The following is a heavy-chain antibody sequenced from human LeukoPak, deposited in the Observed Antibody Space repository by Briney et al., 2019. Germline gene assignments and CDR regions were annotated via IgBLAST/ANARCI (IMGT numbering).Heavy chain of an antibody. J-gene: IGHJ4*02. D-gene: IGHD3-22*01. Sequence: PGGSLRLSCAASGFTFDDYAMHWVRQAPGKGLEWVSGISWNSGSIGYADSVKGRFTISRDNAKNSLYLQMNSLRAEDTALYYCAKGDSSGYHDWGQGTLATVSS. CDR1: GFTFDDYA. CDR3: AKGDSSGYHD. CDR2: ISWNSGSI. V-gene: IGHV3-9*01.